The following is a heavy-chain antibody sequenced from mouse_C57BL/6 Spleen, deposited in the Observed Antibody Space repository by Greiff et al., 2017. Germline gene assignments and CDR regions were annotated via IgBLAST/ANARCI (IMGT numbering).Heavy chain of an antibody. CDR2: IYPSDSET. V-gene: IGHV1-61*01. Sequence: QVQLQQPGAELVRPGSSVKLSCKASGYTFTSYWMDWVKQRPGQGLEWIGNIYPSDSETHYNQKFKDKATLTEDKSSSTAYMQLSSLTSEASAVYYSARRNYGSSPYYAMDYWGQGTSVTVSS. J-gene: IGHJ4*01. CDR3: ARRNYGSSPYYAMDY. D-gene: IGHD1-1*01. CDR1: GYTFTSYW.